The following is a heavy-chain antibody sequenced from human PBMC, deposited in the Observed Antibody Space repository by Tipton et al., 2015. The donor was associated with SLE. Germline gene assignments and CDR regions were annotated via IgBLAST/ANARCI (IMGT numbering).Heavy chain of an antibody. J-gene: IGHJ4*02. CDR3: ARGGYSSGWYGDCFVY. Sequence: TLSLTCTVSGDTIRDHYWRWIRQPPVKGLEWIGYISYSGSTNYSPSLKSRVTISLDTSKTQFSLNLRSVTAADTAIYYCARGGYSSGWYGDCFVYCGQGKLVTVSS. CDR1: GDTIRDHY. CDR2: ISYSGST. D-gene: IGHD6-19*01. V-gene: IGHV4-59*11.